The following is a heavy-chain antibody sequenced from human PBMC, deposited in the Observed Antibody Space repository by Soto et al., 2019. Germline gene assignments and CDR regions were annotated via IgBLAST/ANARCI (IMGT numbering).Heavy chain of an antibody. J-gene: IGHJ6*02. CDR1: GFTVSSNY. Sequence: EVQLVESGGGLVQPGGSLRLSCAASGFTVSSNYMSWVRQAPGKGLDWVSVIYSGGSTYYADSVKGRFTISRHNSKNTLYLQMNSLRAEDTAVYYCARGDGGGYYYYGMDVWGQGTTVTVSS. V-gene: IGHV3-53*04. CDR3: ARGDGGGYYYYGMDV. D-gene: IGHD2-21*01. CDR2: IYSGGST.